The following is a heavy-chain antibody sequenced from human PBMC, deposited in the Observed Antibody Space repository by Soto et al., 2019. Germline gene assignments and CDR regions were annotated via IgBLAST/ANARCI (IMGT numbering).Heavy chain of an antibody. CDR2: ISRTDDGT. Sequence: GGSLRLSCAASGFTFSSYALSWVRQAPGKGLEWVSSISRTDDGTYYADSVKGRFTISRDNSKDTLYLQMNRLRADDSAVYYCAKDPLGIGLNWFDPWGQGTLVTVSS. J-gene: IGHJ5*02. CDR1: GFTFSSYA. V-gene: IGHV3-23*01. D-gene: IGHD1-1*01. CDR3: AKDPLGIGLNWFDP.